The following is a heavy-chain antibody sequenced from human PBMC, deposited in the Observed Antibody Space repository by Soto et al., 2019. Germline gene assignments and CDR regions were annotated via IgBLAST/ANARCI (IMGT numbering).Heavy chain of an antibody. D-gene: IGHD4-4*01. CDR1: GFTFSSYS. V-gene: IGHV3-21*01. CDR3: ARDGGPVTTQLYYYYYGMDV. CDR2: ISSSSSYI. J-gene: IGHJ6*02. Sequence: GGSLRLSCAASGFTFSSYSMNWVRQAPGKGLEWVSSISSSSSYIYYADSVKGRFTISRDNAKNSLYLQMNSLRAEDTAVYYCARDGGPVTTQLYYYYYGMDVWGQGTTVTVSS.